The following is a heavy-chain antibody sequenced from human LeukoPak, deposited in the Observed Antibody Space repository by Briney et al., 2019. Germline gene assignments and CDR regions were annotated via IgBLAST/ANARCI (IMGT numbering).Heavy chain of an antibody. CDR2: IYHSGST. CDR3: ARTDCSSSSCYPGRGGWYFDL. D-gene: IGHD2-2*01. Sequence: PSETLSLTCTVSGASISSGGYYWSWIRQPPGKGLEWIGYIYHSGSTYYNPSLKSRVTISVDRSKSQFSLKLSSVTAADTAVYYCARTDCSSSSCYPGRGGWYFDLWGRGTLVTVSS. CDR1: GASISSGGYY. V-gene: IGHV4-30-2*01. J-gene: IGHJ2*01.